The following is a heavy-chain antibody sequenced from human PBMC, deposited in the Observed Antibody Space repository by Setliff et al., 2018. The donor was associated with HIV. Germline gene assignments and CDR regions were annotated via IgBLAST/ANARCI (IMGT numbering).Heavy chain of an antibody. J-gene: IGHJ4*02. CDR2: INPHSGGT. V-gene: IGHV1-2*02. CDR1: GYSFTAYY. CDR3: ARETENDGFDY. D-gene: IGHD1-1*01. Sequence: ASVKVSCKASGYSFTAYYMHWVRQAPGQGLEWMGWINPHSGGTNYAQKFQGRATMTRDTSINTAYMEQTRLGSDDTAVYFCARETENDGFDYWGQGTLVTVSS.